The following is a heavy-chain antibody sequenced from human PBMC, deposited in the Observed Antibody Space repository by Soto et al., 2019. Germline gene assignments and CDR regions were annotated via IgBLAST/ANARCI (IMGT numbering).Heavy chain of an antibody. V-gene: IGHV4-31*03. D-gene: IGHD6-25*01. CDR1: GGSISSGGYY. CDR3: ARHSSGYYYYYGMDV. J-gene: IGHJ6*02. Sequence: SETLSLTCTFSGGSISSGGYYWSWIRQHPGKGLEWIGYIYYSGSTYYNPSLKSRVTISVDTSKNQFSLKLSSVTAADTAVYYCARHSSGYYYYYGMDVWGQGTTVTVSS. CDR2: IYYSGST.